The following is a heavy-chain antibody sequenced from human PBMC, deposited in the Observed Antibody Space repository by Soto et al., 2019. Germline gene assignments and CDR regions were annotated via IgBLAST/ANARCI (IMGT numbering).Heavy chain of an antibody. J-gene: IGHJ4*02. CDR1: GGSISSYY. CDR3: ARAPSMVRGVNFDY. D-gene: IGHD3-10*01. CDR2: IYYSGST. V-gene: IGHV4-59*01. Sequence: QVQLQESGPGLVKPSETLSLTCTVSGGSISSYYWSWIRQPPGKGLEWIGYIYYSGSTNYNPSLKSRVTISVDTSKNQFSLKLSSVTAADTAVYYCARAPSMVRGVNFDYWGQGTLVTVSS.